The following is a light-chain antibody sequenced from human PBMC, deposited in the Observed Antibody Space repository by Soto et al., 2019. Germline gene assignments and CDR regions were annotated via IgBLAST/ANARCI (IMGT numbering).Light chain of an antibody. Sequence: EIVLTQSPGALSLSPGEIATLSCRASQSLSSNYLAWYQQKPGQAPRLLIYGVSNMATGISDRFSGSGSGTAFTLTISRLAPEDFAVYYCHQYGSSPRTFGQGTKVEIK. V-gene: IGKV3-20*01. CDR3: HQYGSSPRT. CDR1: QSLSSNY. CDR2: GVS. J-gene: IGKJ1*01.